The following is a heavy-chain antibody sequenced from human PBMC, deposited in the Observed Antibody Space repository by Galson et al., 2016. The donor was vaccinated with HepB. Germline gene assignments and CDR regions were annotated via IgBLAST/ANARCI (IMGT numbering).Heavy chain of an antibody. V-gene: IGHV4-59*01. CDR3: ARSADTTVSRGLSAGWLDP. Sequence: SETLSLTCTVPGASISSGYWTWIRLRPEKGLEWIGYVYYSGSTNYNPSLKTRVTISVDTSKNQFSLTLTSVTAADTAVYHCARSADTTVSRGLSAGWLDPWGQGTLVTVSS. J-gene: IGHJ5*02. D-gene: IGHD1-1*01. CDR2: VYYSGST. CDR1: GASISSGY.